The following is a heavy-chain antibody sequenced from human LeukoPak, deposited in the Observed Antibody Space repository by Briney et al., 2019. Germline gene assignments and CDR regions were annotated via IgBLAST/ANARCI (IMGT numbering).Heavy chain of an antibody. J-gene: IGHJ4*02. CDR3: ARDNYDFWSGYPTGIDY. D-gene: IGHD3-3*01. V-gene: IGHV3-21*01. Sequence: GGCLRLSCAASGFTFSSYSMNWVRQAPGKGLEWVSSISSSSSYIYYADSVKGRFTISRDNAKNSLYLQMNSLRAEDTAVYYCARDNYDFWSGYPTGIDYWGQGTLVTVSS. CDR2: ISSSSSYI. CDR1: GFTFSSYS.